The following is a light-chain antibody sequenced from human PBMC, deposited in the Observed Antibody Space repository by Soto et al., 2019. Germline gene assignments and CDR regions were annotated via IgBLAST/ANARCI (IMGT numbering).Light chain of an antibody. V-gene: IGKV1-27*01. J-gene: IGKJ1*01. CDR1: QGISNF. Sequence: DIQMTQSPSSLSASVGDRVTITCRASQGISNFLAWYQQKSGKVPKLLIYGSSTLQAGVPSRFSGSGSGTDFTLTISSLQPEDVATYYCQKYDSDPRTFGQGTKVDIK. CDR3: QKYDSDPRT. CDR2: GSS.